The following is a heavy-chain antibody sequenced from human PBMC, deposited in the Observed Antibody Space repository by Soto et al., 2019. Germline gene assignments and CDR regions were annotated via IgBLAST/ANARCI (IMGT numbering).Heavy chain of an antibody. D-gene: IGHD6-6*01. Sequence: PSETLSLTCTVSGGSISSYYWGWIRQPPGKGLEWIGYIYYSGSTNYNPSLKSRVTISVDTSKNQFSLKLSSVTAADTAVYYCARVQQLVHYYYYYGMDVWGQGTTVTVSS. V-gene: IGHV4-59*01. CDR1: GGSISSYY. J-gene: IGHJ6*02. CDR2: IYYSGST. CDR3: ARVQQLVHYYYYYGMDV.